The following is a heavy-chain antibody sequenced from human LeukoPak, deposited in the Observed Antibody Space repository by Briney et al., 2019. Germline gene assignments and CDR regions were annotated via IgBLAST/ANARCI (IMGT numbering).Heavy chain of an antibody. Sequence: PSETLSLTCAVYGGSFSGYYWSWIRQPPGKGLEWIGEINHSGSTNYNPSLKSRVTISVDTSKNQFSLKLSSVTAADTAVYYCAGTVVPAATPFDYWGQGTLVTVSS. J-gene: IGHJ4*02. D-gene: IGHD2-2*01. CDR2: INHSGST. V-gene: IGHV4-34*01. CDR1: GGSFSGYY. CDR3: AGTVVPAATPFDY.